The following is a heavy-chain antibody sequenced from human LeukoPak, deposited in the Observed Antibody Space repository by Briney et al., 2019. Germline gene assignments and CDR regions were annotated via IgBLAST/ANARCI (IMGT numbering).Heavy chain of an antibody. Sequence: RGSLRLSCAASGVTFSTNPMSWVRHAPEEGLEWVSAISPDNTYYADSVKGWLTISRDDSKNTVYLQMNSPRAEDTARYYCVKEHVDRAFTRSFEIWGQGTVVTVSS. J-gene: IGHJ3*02. V-gene: IGHV3-23*01. CDR2: ISPDNT. CDR1: GVTFSTNP. CDR3: VKEHVDRAFTRSFEI. D-gene: IGHD3-10*01.